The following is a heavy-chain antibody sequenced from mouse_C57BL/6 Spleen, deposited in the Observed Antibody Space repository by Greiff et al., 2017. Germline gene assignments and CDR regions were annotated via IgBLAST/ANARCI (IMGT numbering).Heavy chain of an antibody. CDR3: ASYDYDVDYDAMDD. V-gene: IGHV1-59*01. CDR2: IDPSDSYT. J-gene: IGHJ4*01. Sequence: QVQLQQPGAELVRPGPSVKLSCNASGFTFTSYWMHWVKQRPGQGLEWIGVIDPSDSYTNSNQQFTGKATLTADTSSSTAYMQLSSLTSDYSAFYYCASYDYDVDYDAMDDWGQGTSVTVSS. D-gene: IGHD2-4*01. CDR1: GFTFTSYW.